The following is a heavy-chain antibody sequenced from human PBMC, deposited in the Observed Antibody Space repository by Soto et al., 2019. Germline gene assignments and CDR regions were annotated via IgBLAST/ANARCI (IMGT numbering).Heavy chain of an antibody. Sequence: GGSLRLSCSAFGFSISDYAMSWVRQAPGKGLEWVSSISASGIKTFHADSVKGRFAISRDTSTNTVYMQMNNLRVGDTALYYCAKDGIRKDNYWGQGTVVTVSS. CDR1: GFSISDYA. CDR2: ISASGIKT. D-gene: IGHD2-15*01. V-gene: IGHV3-23*01. CDR3: AKDGIRKDNY. J-gene: IGHJ4*02.